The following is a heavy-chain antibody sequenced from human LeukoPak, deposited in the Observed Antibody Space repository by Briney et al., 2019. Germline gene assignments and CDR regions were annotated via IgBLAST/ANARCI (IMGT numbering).Heavy chain of an antibody. CDR2: INHSGST. J-gene: IGHJ4*02. Sequence: SETLSLTCAVYGGSFSGYYWSWIRQPPGKGLEWIGEINHSGSTNYNPSLKSRVTISVDTSKNQFSLKLSSVTAADTAVHYCARGRVLLWFGESASYYFDYWGQGTLVTVSS. CDR1: GGSFSGYY. D-gene: IGHD3-10*01. V-gene: IGHV4-34*01. CDR3: ARGRVLLWFGESASYYFDY.